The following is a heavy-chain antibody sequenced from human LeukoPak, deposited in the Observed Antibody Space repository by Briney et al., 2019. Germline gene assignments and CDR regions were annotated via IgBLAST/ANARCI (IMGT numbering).Heavy chain of an antibody. D-gene: IGHD6-6*01. Sequence: SETLSLTCAVYGGSFSGYYWSWIRQPPGKGLEWIGEINHSGSTNYNPSLKSRVTISVDTSKNQFSLKLSSVTAADTAAYYCARGRGIAARRGYDYWGQGTLVTVSS. V-gene: IGHV4-34*01. CDR2: INHSGST. CDR3: ARGRGIAARRGYDY. J-gene: IGHJ4*02. CDR1: GGSFSGYY.